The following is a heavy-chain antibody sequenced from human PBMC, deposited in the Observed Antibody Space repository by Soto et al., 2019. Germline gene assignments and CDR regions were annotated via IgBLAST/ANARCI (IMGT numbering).Heavy chain of an antibody. D-gene: IGHD3-22*01. CDR3: ASSAEGYDSSGLYAFDT. CDR2: IIPIFGTA. J-gene: IGHJ5*02. V-gene: IGHV1-69*13. CDR1: GGTFSSYA. Sequence: GASVKVSCKASGGTFSSYAISWVRQAPGQGLEWMGGIIPIFGTANYAQKFQGRVTITADESTSTAYMELSSLRSEDTAVYYCASSAEGYDSSGLYAFDTWGQGTLVTVSS.